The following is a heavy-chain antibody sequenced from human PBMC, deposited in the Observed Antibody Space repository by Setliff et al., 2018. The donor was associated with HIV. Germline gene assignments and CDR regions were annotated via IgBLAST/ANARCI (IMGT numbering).Heavy chain of an antibody. CDR1: GYSLSNCG. CDR3: ARDCGMGPATDNFDP. Sequence: ASVKVSCKASGYSLSNCGISWVRQAPGQGLEWMGWSSTDNGHTNYAQKLQGRVTMTTDTSTRTAYMELRGLTSDDTAVYYCARDCGMGPATDNFDPWGQGTLVTVSS. CDR2: SSTDNGHT. V-gene: IGHV1-18*01. J-gene: IGHJ5*02. D-gene: IGHD1-1*01.